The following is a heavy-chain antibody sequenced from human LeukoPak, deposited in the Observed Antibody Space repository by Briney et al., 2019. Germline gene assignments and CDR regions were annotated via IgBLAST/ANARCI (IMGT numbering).Heavy chain of an antibody. V-gene: IGHV4-39*02. CDR1: GGPISSSSYY. CDR3: ARDNIVVVAATKAYYFDY. Sequence: SETLSLTCSVSGGPISSSSYYWGWIRQPPGKGLEWIGNMYYSGSTYYNPSLKNRVTIFVDTSKKQFSLKLSSVTAADTAVYYCARDNIVVVAATKAYYFDYWGQGTLVTVSS. CDR2: MYYSGST. J-gene: IGHJ4*02. D-gene: IGHD2-15*01.